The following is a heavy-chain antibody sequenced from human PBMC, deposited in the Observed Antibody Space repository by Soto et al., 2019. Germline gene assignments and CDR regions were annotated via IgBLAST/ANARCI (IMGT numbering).Heavy chain of an antibody. CDR1: GGTFSSDS. CDR3: ARSGGLDRDFNY. CDR2: IIPMFDTP. J-gene: IGHJ4*02. Sequence: QVQLVQSGAEVKKPGSSVKVSCKASGGTFSSDSFSWVRQAPGHGLEWMGGIIPMFDTPIYAQKFQDRVTITADESTSTAYMQLSSLSSGDTAVYYCARSGGLDRDFNYWGQGSLVTVSS. V-gene: IGHV1-69*12. D-gene: IGHD2-15*01.